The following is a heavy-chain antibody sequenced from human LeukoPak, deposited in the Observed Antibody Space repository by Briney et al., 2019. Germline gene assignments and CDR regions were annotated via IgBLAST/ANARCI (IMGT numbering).Heavy chain of an antibody. Sequence: PGGSLRLSCAASGFTFSSYSMNWVRQAPGKGLEWVSYISSSSSTIYYADSVKGRFTISRDNAKTSLYLQMNSLRAEDTAVYYCAGTGYNRAYYYGMDVWGQGTTVTVSS. V-gene: IGHV3-48*01. CDR3: AGTGYNRAYYYGMDV. J-gene: IGHJ6*02. D-gene: IGHD5-18*01. CDR1: GFTFSSYS. CDR2: ISSSSSTI.